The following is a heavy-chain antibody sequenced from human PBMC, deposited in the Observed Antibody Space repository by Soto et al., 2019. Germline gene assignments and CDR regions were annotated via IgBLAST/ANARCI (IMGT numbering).Heavy chain of an antibody. CDR2: IYYSGST. J-gene: IGHJ6*03. CDR1: GGSISSYY. V-gene: IGHV4-59*01. D-gene: IGHD6-13*01. Sequence: QVQLQESGPGLVKPSETLSLTCTVSGGSISSYYWSWIRQPPGKGLEWIGYIYYSGSTNYNPSLKSRVTISVDTSKNQFSLKLSSVTAADTAVYYCARGYGSSWYQDYYYYYMDVWGKGTTVTVSS. CDR3: ARGYGSSWYQDYYYYYMDV.